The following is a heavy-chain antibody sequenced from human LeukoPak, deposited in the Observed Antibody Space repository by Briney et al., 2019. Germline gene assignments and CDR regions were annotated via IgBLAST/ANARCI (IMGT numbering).Heavy chain of an antibody. CDR2: IYYSGST. Sequence: SETLSLTRTVSGGSISSGGYYWSWIRQHPGKGLEWIGYIYYSGSTNYNPSLKSRVTISVDTSKNQFSLKLSSVTAADTVVYYCATGVYCSSTSCFDYWGQGTLVTVSS. CDR1: GGSISSGGYY. D-gene: IGHD2-2*01. V-gene: IGHV4-61*08. J-gene: IGHJ4*02. CDR3: ATGVYCSSTSCFDY.